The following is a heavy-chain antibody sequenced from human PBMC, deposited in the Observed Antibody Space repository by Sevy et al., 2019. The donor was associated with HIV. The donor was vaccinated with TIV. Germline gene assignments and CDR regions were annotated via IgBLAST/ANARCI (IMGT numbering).Heavy chain of an antibody. CDR2: ISYDGSNK. CDR3: AKERIVGATRYYFDY. CDR1: GFTFSSYG. Sequence: GGSLRLSCAASGFTFSSYGMHWVRQAPGKGLEWVAVISYDGSNKYYVDSVKGRFTISRDNSKNTLYLQMNSLRAEDTAVYYCAKERIVGATRYYFDYWGQGTLVTVSS. D-gene: IGHD1-26*01. J-gene: IGHJ4*02. V-gene: IGHV3-30*18.